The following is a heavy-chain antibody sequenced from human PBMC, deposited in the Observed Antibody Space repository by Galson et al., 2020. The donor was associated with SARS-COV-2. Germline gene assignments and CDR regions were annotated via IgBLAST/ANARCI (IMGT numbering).Heavy chain of an antibody. Sequence: GESLKISCAASGFTFSSYAMHWVRQAPGKGLEWVAVISYDGSNKYYADSVKGRFTISRDNSKNTLYLQMNSLRAEDTAVYYCARGGSGYIYYFDYWGQGTLVTVSS. V-gene: IGHV3-30*04. CDR1: GFTFSSYA. CDR3: ARGGSGYIYYFDY. J-gene: IGHJ4*02. CDR2: ISYDGSNK. D-gene: IGHD3-22*01.